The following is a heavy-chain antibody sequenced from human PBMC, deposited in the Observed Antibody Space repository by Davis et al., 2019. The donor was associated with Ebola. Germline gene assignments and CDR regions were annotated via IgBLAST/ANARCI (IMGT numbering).Heavy chain of an antibody. D-gene: IGHD5-24*01. Sequence: GESLKISCTASGYTFTTYWIGWVRQTPAQGLEWLGIIYPGDSDTRYSPSFQGQVTISVDKSISTAYLQWSSLRAADTAMYYCARHVGGWRQLAGVDYWGQGTLVTVSS. V-gene: IGHV5-51*01. CDR2: IYPGDSDT. CDR1: GYTFTTYW. J-gene: IGHJ4*02. CDR3: ARHVGGWRQLAGVDY.